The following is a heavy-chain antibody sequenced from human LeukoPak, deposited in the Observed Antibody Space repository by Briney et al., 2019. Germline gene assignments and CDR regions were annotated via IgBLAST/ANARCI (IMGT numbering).Heavy chain of an antibody. CDR2: IIPIFGTA. CDR1: GGTFSSYA. J-gene: IGHJ3*02. V-gene: IGHV1-69*01. CDR3: AREAVGYCSSTSCLPRAFDI. D-gene: IGHD2-2*01. Sequence: GSSVKVSCKASGGTFSSYAISWVRQAPGQGLEWMGGIIPIFGTANYAQKFRGRVTITADESTSTAYMELSSLRSEDTAVYYCAREAVGYCSSTSCLPRAFDIWGQGTMVTVSS.